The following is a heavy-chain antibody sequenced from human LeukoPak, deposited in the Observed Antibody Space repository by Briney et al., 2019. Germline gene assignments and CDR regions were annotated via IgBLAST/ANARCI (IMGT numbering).Heavy chain of an antibody. CDR2: IRYDGSNK. Sequence: GGSLRLSCAASGFTFSSYGMHWVRQAPGKGLEWVAFIRYDGSNKYYADSVKGRFTIFRDNSKNTLYLQMNSLRAEDTAVYYCAKDPGSSWYAFDIWGQGTMVTVSS. CDR1: GFTFSSYG. CDR3: AKDPGSSWYAFDI. J-gene: IGHJ3*02. D-gene: IGHD6-13*01. V-gene: IGHV3-30*02.